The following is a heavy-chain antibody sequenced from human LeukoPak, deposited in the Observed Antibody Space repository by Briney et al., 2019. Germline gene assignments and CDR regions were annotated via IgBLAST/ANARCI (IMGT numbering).Heavy chain of an antibody. CDR3: ARGLMPTATAVAGTVFDY. V-gene: IGHV4-34*01. CDR2: INHSGST. D-gene: IGHD6-19*01. J-gene: IGHJ4*02. Sequence: SETLSPTCAVYGGSFSGYYWSWIRQPPGKGLEWIGEINHSGSTNYNPSLKSRVTISVDTSKNQFSLKLSSVTAADTAVYYCARGLMPTATAVAGTVFDYWGQGTLVTVSS. CDR1: GGSFSGYY.